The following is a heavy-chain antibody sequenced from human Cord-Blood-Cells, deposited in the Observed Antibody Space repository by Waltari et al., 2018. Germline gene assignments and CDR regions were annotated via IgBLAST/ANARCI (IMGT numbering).Heavy chain of an antibody. CDR3: ARELTGGYDAFDI. D-gene: IGHD7-27*01. J-gene: IGHJ3*02. CDR2: IKQDGSEK. Sequence: EVQLVESGGGLVQPGGSLRLSCAASGFTFSSYWMSWVRQAPGKGLEWVANIKQDGSEKYYVDSVKGRFTISRDNAKNTLYLQMNSLRAEDTAVYDCARELTGGYDAFDIWGQGTMVTVSS. CDR1: GFTFSSYW. V-gene: IGHV3-7*01.